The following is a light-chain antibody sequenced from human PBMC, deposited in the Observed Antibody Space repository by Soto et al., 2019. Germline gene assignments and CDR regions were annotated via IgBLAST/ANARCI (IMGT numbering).Light chain of an antibody. V-gene: IGLV2-11*01. CDR3: CSYVASNTFK. CDR2: DVS. J-gene: IGLJ2*01. Sequence: QSALTQPASVSGSPGQSITISCTGTSSDVGAYIFVSWYQQHPGKAPKLMIYDVSDRPSGVPDRFSGSKSGNAASLTISGLQPEDEADYYCCSYVASNTFKFGGGTKLTVL. CDR1: SSDVGAYIF.